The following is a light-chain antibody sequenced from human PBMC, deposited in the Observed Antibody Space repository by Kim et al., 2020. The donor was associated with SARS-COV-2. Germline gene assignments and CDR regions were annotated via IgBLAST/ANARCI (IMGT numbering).Light chain of an antibody. CDR2: AAS. J-gene: IGKJ5*01. CDR1: QSIANY. CDR3: QQSYTTPIT. Sequence: DIQMTQSPSSLSASVGDRVTITCRASQSIANYLNWYQHKPPGKAPNLLLYAASTLHTGVPSRFSGSGSGTNFTLTVSGLQPEDFASYYCQQSYTTPITFGQGTRLDIK. V-gene: IGKV1-39*01.